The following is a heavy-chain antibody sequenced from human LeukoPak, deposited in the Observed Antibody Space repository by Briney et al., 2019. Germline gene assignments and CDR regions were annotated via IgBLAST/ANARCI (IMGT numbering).Heavy chain of an antibody. J-gene: IGHJ2*01. CDR1: GGSIRSYY. V-gene: IGHV4-4*09. D-gene: IGHD4-23*01. CDR2: ISPSGST. CDR3: ATDYGGNSDWYFDL. Sequence: PSETLSLTCTASGGSIRSYYWTWIRQPPGEGLEWIGDISPSGSTNYNPSLKSRVTISVDTSKNQFSLKLSSVTAADTAVYHCATDYGGNSDWYFDLWGRGTLVTVSS.